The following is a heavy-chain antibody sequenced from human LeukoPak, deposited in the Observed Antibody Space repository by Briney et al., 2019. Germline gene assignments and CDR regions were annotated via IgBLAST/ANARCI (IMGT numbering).Heavy chain of an antibody. CDR2: ISSSSSYI. J-gene: IGHJ4*02. V-gene: IGHV3-21*01. D-gene: IGHD3-16*02. CDR1: GFTFSSYS. CDR3: ARGYDYVWGSYRLRGNFVDY. Sequence: GGSLRLSCAASGFTFSSYSMNWVRQAPGKGLGWVSSISSSSSYIYYADSVKGRFTISRDNAKNSLYLQMNSLRAEDTAVYYCARGYDYVWGSYRLRGNFVDYWGQGTLVTVSS.